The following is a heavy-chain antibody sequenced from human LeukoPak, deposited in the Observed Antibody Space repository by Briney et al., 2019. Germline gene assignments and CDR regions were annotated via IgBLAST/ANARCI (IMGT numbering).Heavy chain of an antibody. CDR3: AKDSRRYCSSTSCYTFDY. V-gene: IGHV3-23*01. Sequence: GGSLRLSCAASGFTFSSYAMSGVRQAPGKGLEWVSAISGSGGSTYYAHSVKGRFTLSRDNSKNPLYLQMNSLRAEDTAVYYCAKDSRRYCSSTSCYTFDYWGQGTLVTVSS. D-gene: IGHD2-2*02. CDR1: GFTFSSYA. CDR2: ISGSGGST. J-gene: IGHJ4*02.